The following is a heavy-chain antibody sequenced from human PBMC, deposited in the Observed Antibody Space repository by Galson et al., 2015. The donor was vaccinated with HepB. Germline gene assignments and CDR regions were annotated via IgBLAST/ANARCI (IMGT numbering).Heavy chain of an antibody. V-gene: IGHV3-15*01. J-gene: IGHJ4*02. CDR3: ARDFNWNFDS. CDR2: IKSARHGGTT. D-gene: IGHD1-1*01. CDR1: GFTFINAW. Sequence: SLRLSCAASGFTFINAWMSWVRQAPGKGLEWVGRIKSARHGGTTEHAAPVKGRFTISRDNSKGTLYLQVNSLRPEDTAVHYCARDFNWNFDSWGQGTLVTVSS.